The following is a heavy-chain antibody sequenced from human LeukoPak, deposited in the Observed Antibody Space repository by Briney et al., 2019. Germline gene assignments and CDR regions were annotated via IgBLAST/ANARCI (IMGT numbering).Heavy chain of an antibody. CDR3: ARSMAQDVDAFDI. J-gene: IGHJ3*02. CDR2: ISYDGNTQ. D-gene: IGHD2-21*01. Sequence: GGSLRLSCVGSGFIFRNYPMYWVRQAPGKGLEWVAVISYDGNTQYYADSVKGRFTISRDNAKNSLYLQMNSLRAEDTAVYYCARSMAQDVDAFDIWGQGTMVTVSS. CDR1: GFIFRNYP. V-gene: IGHV3-30*04.